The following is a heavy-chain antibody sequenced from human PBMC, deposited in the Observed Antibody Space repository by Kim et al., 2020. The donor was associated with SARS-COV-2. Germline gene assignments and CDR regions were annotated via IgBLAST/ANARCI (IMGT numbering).Heavy chain of an antibody. CDR1: GFTFSSYA. CDR3: AKSYYDILTGYGDLFDY. D-gene: IGHD3-9*01. CDR2: ISYDGSNK. V-gene: IGHV3-30*04. J-gene: IGHJ4*02. Sequence: GGSLRLSSAASGFTFSSYAMHWVRQAPGKGLEWVAVISYDGSNKYYADSVKGRFTISRDNSKNTLYLQMNSLRAEDTAVYYCAKSYYDILTGYGDLFDYWGQGTLVTVSS.